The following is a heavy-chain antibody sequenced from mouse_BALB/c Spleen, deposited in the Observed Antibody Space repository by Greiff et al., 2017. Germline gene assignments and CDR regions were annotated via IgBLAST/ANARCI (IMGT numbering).Heavy chain of an antibody. Sequence: EVQRVESGGGLVKPGGSLKLSCAASGFTFSSYAMSWVRQTPEKRLEWVASISSGGGTYYPDSVKGRFTISRDNARNILYLQMSSLRSEDTAMYYCADYGSTFAYWGQGTLVTVSA. CDR1: GFTFSSYA. V-gene: IGHV5-6-5*01. CDR2: ISSGGGT. J-gene: IGHJ3*01. D-gene: IGHD1-1*01. CDR3: ADYGSTFAY.